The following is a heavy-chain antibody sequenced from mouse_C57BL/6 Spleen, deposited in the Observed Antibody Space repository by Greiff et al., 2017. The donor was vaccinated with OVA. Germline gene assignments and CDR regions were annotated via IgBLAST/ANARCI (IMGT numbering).Heavy chain of an antibody. CDR1: GYTFTSYW. D-gene: IGHD1-1*02. CDR2: IDPSDSYT. J-gene: IGHJ2*01. V-gene: IGHV1-69*01. CDR3: ARRRTIYFDY. Sequence: VQLQQSGAELVMPGASVKLSCKASGYTFTSYWMHWVKQRPGQGLEWIGEIDPSDSYTNYNQKFKGKSTLTVDKSSSTAYMQLSSLTSEDSAVYYCARRRTIYFDYWGQGTTLTVSS.